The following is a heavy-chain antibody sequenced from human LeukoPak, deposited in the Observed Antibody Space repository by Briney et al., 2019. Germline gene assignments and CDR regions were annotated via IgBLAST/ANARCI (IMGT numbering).Heavy chain of an antibody. CDR1: GFTSSIYP. CDR2: IAYDGSYK. Sequence: PGRSLRLSCAASGFTSSIYPMHWVRQAPGKGLEWVAVIAYDGSYKYYADSVKGRFTISRDNSKSTLYLLMNSPRAEDTAVYYCASENDAFDIWGPGTVVTVSS. J-gene: IGHJ3*02. V-gene: IGHV3-30*04. CDR3: ASENDAFDI.